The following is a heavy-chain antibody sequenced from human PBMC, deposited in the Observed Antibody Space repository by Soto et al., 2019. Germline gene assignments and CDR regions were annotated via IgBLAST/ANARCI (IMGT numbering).Heavy chain of an antibody. CDR2: IYWDDDK. CDR3: AHTTGSSSSRQNWYFAL. J-gene: IGHJ2*01. D-gene: IGHD6-6*01. CDR1: GFSLSTSGVG. V-gene: IGHV2-5*02. Sequence: QITLKESGPTLVKPTQTLTLTCTFSGFSLSTSGVGVGWIRQPPGKALEWLALIYWDDDKRYSPSLKSRLTITKDTSKNQVVLTMTNMDPVDTATYYCAHTTGSSSSRQNWYFALWGRGTLVTVSS.